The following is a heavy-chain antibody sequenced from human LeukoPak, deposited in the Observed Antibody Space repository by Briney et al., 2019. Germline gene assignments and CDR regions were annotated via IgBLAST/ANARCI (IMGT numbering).Heavy chain of an antibody. CDR2: INPNSGGT. CDR1: GYTFTGYY. Sequence: ASVKVSCKASGYTFTGYYMHWVRQAPGQGLEWMGWINPNSGGTNYAQKFQGRVTMTRDTSISTAYMELSRLRSDDTAVYYCARASSPYSSSWSYFDYWGQGTLVTVSS. CDR3: ARASSPYSSSWSYFDY. V-gene: IGHV1-2*02. J-gene: IGHJ4*02. D-gene: IGHD6-13*01.